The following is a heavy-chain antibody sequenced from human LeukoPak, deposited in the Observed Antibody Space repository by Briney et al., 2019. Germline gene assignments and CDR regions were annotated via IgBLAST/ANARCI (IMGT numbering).Heavy chain of an antibody. D-gene: IGHD2-15*01. CDR1: GGSISSSSYY. J-gene: IGHJ4*02. V-gene: IGHV4-61*02. CDR2: IYTSGST. CDR3: ARDGCSGGSCYSGAYFDY. Sequence: SETLSLTCTVSGGSISSSSYYWSWIRQPAGNGLEWIGRIYTSGSTNYNPSLKSRVTMSVDTSKNQFSLKLSSVTAADTAVYYCARDGCSGGSCYSGAYFDYWGQGTLVTVSS.